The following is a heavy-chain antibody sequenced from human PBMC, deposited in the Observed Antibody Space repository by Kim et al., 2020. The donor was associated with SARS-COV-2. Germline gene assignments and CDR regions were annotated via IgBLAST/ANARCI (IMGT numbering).Heavy chain of an antibody. V-gene: IGHV4-31*03. D-gene: IGHD3-22*01. Sequence: SETLSLTCTVSGGSISSGGYYWSWIRQHPGKGLEWIGYIYYSGSTYYNPSLKSRVTISVDTSKNQFSLKLSSVTAADTAVYYCARVPGHYYDSSGYYYFDYWGQGTLVTVSS. CDR3: ARVPGHYYDSSGYYYFDY. CDR1: GGSISSGGYY. J-gene: IGHJ4*02. CDR2: IYYSGST.